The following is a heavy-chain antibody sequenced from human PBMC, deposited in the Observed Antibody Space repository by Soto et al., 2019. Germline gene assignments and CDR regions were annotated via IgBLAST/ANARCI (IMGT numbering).Heavy chain of an antibody. CDR3: TRVSGYSSSSFQGYFDY. V-gene: IGHV3-49*04. J-gene: IGHJ4*02. Sequence: PGGSLRLSCTASGFTFGDYAMSWVRQAPGKGLEWVGFIRSKAYGGTTEYAASVKGRFTISGDDSKSIAYLQMNSLKTEDTAVYYCTRVSGYSSSSFQGYFDYWGQGTLVTVSS. CDR1: GFTFGDYA. D-gene: IGHD6-6*01. CDR2: IRSKAYGGTT.